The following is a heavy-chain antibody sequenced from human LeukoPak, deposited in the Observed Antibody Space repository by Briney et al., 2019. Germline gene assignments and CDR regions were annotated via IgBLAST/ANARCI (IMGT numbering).Heavy chain of an antibody. CDR2: IYPNGIT. V-gene: IGHV4-4*08. D-gene: IGHD3-22*01. Sequence: SETLSLTCTVSGGSIFSYYWNWSRQPPGEGLEWIGYIYPNGITSYNPSLRSRGTISIATSKNQFSLRLRSVTAADTAIYYCARRAYYDTSGYYPTSGYFDLWGRGTLVTVSS. CDR1: GGSIFSYY. J-gene: IGHJ2*01. CDR3: ARRAYYDTSGYYPTSGYFDL.